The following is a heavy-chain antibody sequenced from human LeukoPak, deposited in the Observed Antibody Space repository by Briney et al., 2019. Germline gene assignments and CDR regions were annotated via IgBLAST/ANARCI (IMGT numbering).Heavy chain of an antibody. CDR1: GFTFSSYG. V-gene: IGHV3-7*01. D-gene: IGHD6-6*01. J-gene: IGHJ4*02. Sequence: GESLRLSCAASGFTFSSYGMSWVRQAPGKGLEWVANIKQDGSEKYYVDSVKGRFTISRDNAKNSLYLQMNSLRAEDTAVYYCARDGVFRSSAPDYWGQGTLVTVSS. CDR2: IKQDGSEK. CDR3: ARDGVFRSSAPDY.